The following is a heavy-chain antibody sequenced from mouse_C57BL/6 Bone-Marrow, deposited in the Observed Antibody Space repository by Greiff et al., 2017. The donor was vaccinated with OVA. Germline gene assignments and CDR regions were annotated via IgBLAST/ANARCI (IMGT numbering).Heavy chain of an antibody. V-gene: IGHV1-81*01. CDR2: ISPRSGNT. CDR3: ARNHYYYGSSYFDY. CDR1: GYTFTSYG. J-gene: IGHJ2*01. Sequence: VQLQQSGAELARPGASVKLSCKAFGYTFTSYGISWVKQRTGQGLEWVGEISPRSGNTYYNEKFKGKATLTADKSSSTAYMELRSLTSEDSAVYFCARNHYYYGSSYFDYWGQGTTLTVSS. D-gene: IGHD1-1*01.